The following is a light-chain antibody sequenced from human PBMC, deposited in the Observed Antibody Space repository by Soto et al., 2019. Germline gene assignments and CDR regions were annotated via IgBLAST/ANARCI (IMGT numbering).Light chain of an antibody. CDR1: QSVTSSY. CDR3: QQYGSSPRT. CDR2: GAS. Sequence: IVLTQSPGTLSLFPGERATLSCRASQSVTSSYLAWYQQKPGQAPRLLIYGASSRAAGIPDRFSGSGSGTDFTLTISRLEPEDFAVYYCQQYGSSPRTFGQGTKLEI. J-gene: IGKJ2*02. V-gene: IGKV3-20*01.